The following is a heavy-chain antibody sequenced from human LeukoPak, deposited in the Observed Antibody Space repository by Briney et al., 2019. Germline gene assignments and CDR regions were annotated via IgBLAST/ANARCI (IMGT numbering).Heavy chain of an antibody. J-gene: IGHJ6*02. CDR2: ISWNSGSI. Sequence: PGGSLRLSCAASGFTFDDYAMHWVRQAPGKGLEWVSGISWNSGSIGYADSVKGRLTISRDNAKNSLYLQMNSLRAEDTALYYCAKDIGCSSTRCHYGYYGMGVWGQGTTVTVSS. D-gene: IGHD2-2*01. CDR3: AKDIGCSSTRCHYGYYGMGV. CDR1: GFTFDDYA. V-gene: IGHV3-9*01.